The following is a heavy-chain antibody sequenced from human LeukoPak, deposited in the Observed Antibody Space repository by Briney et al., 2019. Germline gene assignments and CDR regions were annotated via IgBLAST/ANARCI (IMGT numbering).Heavy chain of an antibody. V-gene: IGHV3-23*01. CDR3: AKAILFFDY. CDR2: ISGSGGTT. CDR1: GSTFSTYG. Sequence: GGSLRLSCAASGSTFSTYGMSWVRQAPGKGLEWVSAISGSGGTTYYADSVKGRFTISRDNSKNTLYLQMNSLRAEDTAVYFCAKAILFFDYWGQGTLVTVSS. J-gene: IGHJ4*02. D-gene: IGHD3-10*01.